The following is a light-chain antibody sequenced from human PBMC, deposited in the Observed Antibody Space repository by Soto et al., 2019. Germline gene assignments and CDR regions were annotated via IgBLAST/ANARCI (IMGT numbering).Light chain of an antibody. CDR2: TDN. CDR1: SSNIGSNT. V-gene: IGLV1-44*01. J-gene: IGLJ2*01. Sequence: QSVLTQPPSASEIPGQRVTISCSGSSSNIGSNTVNWYQQLPGTAPKLLIYTDNQRPSGVPDRFSGSKSGTSASLAISGLQSEDEAGYYCAAWDDTLKGVVFGGGTKLTVL. CDR3: AAWDDTLKGVV.